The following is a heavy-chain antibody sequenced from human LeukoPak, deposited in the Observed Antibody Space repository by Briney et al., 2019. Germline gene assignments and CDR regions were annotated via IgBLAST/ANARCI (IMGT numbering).Heavy chain of an antibody. CDR3: ARGDDIVVVPAAFDY. D-gene: IGHD2-2*01. J-gene: IGHJ4*02. Sequence: GESLKISCKGSGYSFTSYWIGWVRQMPGKSLEWMGIIYPGDSDTRYSPSFQGQVTISADKSIGTAYLQWSSLKASDTAMYYCARGDDIVVVPAAFDYWGQGTLVTVSS. CDR2: IYPGDSDT. V-gene: IGHV5-51*01. CDR1: GYSFTSYW.